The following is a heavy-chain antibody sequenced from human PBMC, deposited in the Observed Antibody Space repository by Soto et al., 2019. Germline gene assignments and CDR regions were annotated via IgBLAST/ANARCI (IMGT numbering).Heavy chain of an antibody. CDR3: ARGGLGYCSGGSCYSAELSRYYSGMDV. Sequence: QVQLQESGPGLVKPSQTLSLTCTVSGGSISSGGYYWSWIRQHPGKGLEWIGYIYYSGATYYNPSLKGRVTRSVDTSKNQFSLKLSSVTAAEPAVYYCARGGLGYCSGGSCYSAELSRYYSGMDVWGQGTTVTVSS. CDR1: GGSISSGGYY. V-gene: IGHV4-31*03. CDR2: IYYSGAT. D-gene: IGHD2-15*01. J-gene: IGHJ6*02.